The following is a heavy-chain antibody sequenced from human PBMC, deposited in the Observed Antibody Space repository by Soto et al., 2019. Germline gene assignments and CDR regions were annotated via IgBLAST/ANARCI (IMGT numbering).Heavy chain of an antibody. D-gene: IGHD6-19*01. Sequence: PSETLSLTCTVSGGSISSSSYYWGWIRQPPGKGLEWIGSIYYSGSTYYNPSLKSRVTISVDTSKNQFSLKLSSVTAADTAVYYCARHEAGSGWYDPSYFDYWGQGTLVTVSS. J-gene: IGHJ4*02. V-gene: IGHV4-39*01. CDR1: GGSISSSSYY. CDR3: ARHEAGSGWYDPSYFDY. CDR2: IYYSGST.